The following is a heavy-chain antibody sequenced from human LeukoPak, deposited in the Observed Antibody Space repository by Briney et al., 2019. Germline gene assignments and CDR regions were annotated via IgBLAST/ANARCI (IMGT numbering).Heavy chain of an antibody. CDR1: GFTFDDYG. Sequence: GGSLRLSCAASGFTFDDYGMSWVRLIPGKGLEWLSGINWNGGSTGYADSVKGRLTISSDNAKNSLYLQMNSLRGEDTALYYCARGGLKQRHAFDIWGQGTMVTVSS. D-gene: IGHD1/OR15-1a*01. CDR3: ARGGLKQRHAFDI. CDR2: INWNGGST. V-gene: IGHV3-20*04. J-gene: IGHJ3*02.